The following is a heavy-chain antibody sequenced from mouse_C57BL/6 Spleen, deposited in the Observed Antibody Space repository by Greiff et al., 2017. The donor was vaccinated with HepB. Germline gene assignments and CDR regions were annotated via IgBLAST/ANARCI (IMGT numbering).Heavy chain of an antibody. CDR1: GYTFTSYW. Sequence: QVQLQQPGAELVMPGASVKLSCKASGYTFTSYWMHWVKQRPGQGLEWIGEIDPSDSYTNYNHKFKGKSTLTVDKSSSTAYMQLSSLTSEDSAVYYCARWGTGTDFDYWGQGTTLTVSS. V-gene: IGHV1-69*01. D-gene: IGHD4-1*01. CDR2: IDPSDSYT. J-gene: IGHJ2*01. CDR3: ARWGTGTDFDY.